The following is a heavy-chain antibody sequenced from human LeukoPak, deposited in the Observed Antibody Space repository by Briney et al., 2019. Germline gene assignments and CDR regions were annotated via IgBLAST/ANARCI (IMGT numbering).Heavy chain of an antibody. Sequence: ASVKVSCKASGYTFTSYGISWGRQAPGQGLEWMGWISAYNGNTNYAQKLQGRVTMTTDTSTSTAYMELRSLRSDDTAVYYCARVSTVVSWFDPWGQGTLVTVSS. CDR1: GYTFTSYG. CDR2: ISAYNGNT. J-gene: IGHJ5*02. V-gene: IGHV1-18*01. CDR3: ARVSTVVSWFDP. D-gene: IGHD4-23*01.